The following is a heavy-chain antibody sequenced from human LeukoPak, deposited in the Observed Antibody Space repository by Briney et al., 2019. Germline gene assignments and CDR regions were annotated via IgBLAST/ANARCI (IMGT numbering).Heavy chain of an antibody. V-gene: IGHV3-23*01. D-gene: IGHD3-10*01. Sequence: GGTLRLSCAASGFTFSSYAMSWVRQAPGKGLEWVSAISGSGGSTYYADSVKGRFTISRDNSKNTLYLQMNSLRAEDTAVYYCAKVKGTYWFGELFFDYWGQGTLVTVSS. CDR3: AKVKGTYWFGELFFDY. J-gene: IGHJ4*02. CDR2: ISGSGGST. CDR1: GFTFSSYA.